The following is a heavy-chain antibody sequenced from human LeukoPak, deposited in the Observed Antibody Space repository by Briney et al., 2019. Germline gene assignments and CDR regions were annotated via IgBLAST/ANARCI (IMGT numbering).Heavy chain of an antibody. CDR2: IIPTFGTA. D-gene: IGHD1-7*01. V-gene: IGHV1-69*05. CDR3: VRDTPLGTGTKAFYLAY. CDR1: GGTFTNYA. J-gene: IGHJ4*02. Sequence: SVKVSCKASGGTFTNYAVSWVRQAPGQGLEWMGRIIPTFGTANYAQKFQGRVTFTTDESTTTAYMELYSLRSEDTAVYYCVRDTPLGTGTKAFYLAYWGQGTLITVSS.